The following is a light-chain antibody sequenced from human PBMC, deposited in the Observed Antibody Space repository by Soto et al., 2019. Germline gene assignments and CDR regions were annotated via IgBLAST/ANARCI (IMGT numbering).Light chain of an antibody. CDR2: KGT. J-gene: IGLJ1*01. CDR1: SSDVGAYNP. Sequence: QSALAQPASVSGSPGQSITISCTGTSSDVGAYNPVSWYQQHPHRAPQVIIYKGTQRPSGVSNRFSGSTSGNAASLTISALQADDEADYFCCSSAPESTHVFGTGTKVTVL. CDR3: CSSAPESTHV. V-gene: IGLV2-23*01.